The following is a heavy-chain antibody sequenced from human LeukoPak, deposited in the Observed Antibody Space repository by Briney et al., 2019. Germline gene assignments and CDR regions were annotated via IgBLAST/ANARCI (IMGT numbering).Heavy chain of an antibody. CDR3: ARRARVSSSWIDY. D-gene: IGHD6-13*01. Sequence: PSETLSLTCAVYGGSFSGYYWSWIRQPPGKGLEWIGEINHSGSTNYNPSLKSRVTISVDTSKNQFSLKLSSVTAADTAVYYCARRARVSSSWIDYWGQGTLVTVSS. V-gene: IGHV4-34*01. CDR1: GGSFSGYY. J-gene: IGHJ4*02. CDR2: INHSGST.